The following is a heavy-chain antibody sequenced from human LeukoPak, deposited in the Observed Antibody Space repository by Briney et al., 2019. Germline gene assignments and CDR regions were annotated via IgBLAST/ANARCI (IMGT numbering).Heavy chain of an antibody. Sequence: PGGSLRLSCAASGFTFSSYAMSWVRQAPGKGLEWVSAISGSGGSTYYADPVKGRFTISRDNSKNTLYLQMNSLRAEDTAVYYCAKADATYYYGSGSYYRLVTWGQGTLVTVSS. CDR2: ISGSGGST. CDR1: GFTFSSYA. V-gene: IGHV3-23*01. D-gene: IGHD3-10*01. J-gene: IGHJ5*02. CDR3: AKADATYYYGSGSYYRLVT.